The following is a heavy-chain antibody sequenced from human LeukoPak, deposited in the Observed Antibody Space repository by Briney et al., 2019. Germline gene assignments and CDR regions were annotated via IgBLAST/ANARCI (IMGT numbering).Heavy chain of an antibody. CDR2: IYYSGST. D-gene: IGHD5-24*01. CDR1: GGSISSGDYY. Sequence: SQTLSLTCTVSGGSISSGDYYWSWIRQPPGKGLEWIGYIYYSGSTYYNPSLKSRVTISVDTSKNQFSLKLSSVTAADTAVYYCARSLGDVEMATILDYWGQGTLVTVSS. V-gene: IGHV4-30-4*01. J-gene: IGHJ4*02. CDR3: ARSLGDVEMATILDY.